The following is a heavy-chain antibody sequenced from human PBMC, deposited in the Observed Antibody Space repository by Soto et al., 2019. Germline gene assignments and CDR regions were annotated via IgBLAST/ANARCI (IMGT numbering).Heavy chain of an antibody. J-gene: IGHJ4*02. D-gene: IGHD3-10*01. Sequence: EVQLVESGGGLVKPGGSLRLSCAASGFTFSSHNIYWFRQPPGKGLEWVSSIGTSDSSIYYADSVRGRFTISKDNAKNSVYLQMDSPRAEDTAIYHCARELSTMSRAYNWGQGTLVTVSS. CDR1: GFTFSSHN. V-gene: IGHV3-21*02. CDR3: ARELSTMSRAYN. CDR2: IGTSDSSI.